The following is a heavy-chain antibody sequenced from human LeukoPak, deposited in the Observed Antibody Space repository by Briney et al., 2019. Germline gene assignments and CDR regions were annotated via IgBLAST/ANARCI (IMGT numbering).Heavy chain of an antibody. J-gene: IGHJ5*02. CDR1: GGTLSSYA. V-gene: IGHV1-69*04. CDR3: ARFSSSSP. D-gene: IGHD2-2*01. CDR2: IIPILGIA. Sequence: GASVKVSCKASGGTLSSYAISWVRQAPGQGLEWMGRIIPILGIANYAQKFQGRVTITADKSTSTAYMELSSLRSEDTAVYYCARFSSSSPWGQGTLVTVSS.